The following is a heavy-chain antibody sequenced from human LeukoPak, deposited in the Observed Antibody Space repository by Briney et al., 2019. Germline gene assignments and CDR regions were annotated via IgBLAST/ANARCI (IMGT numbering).Heavy chain of an antibody. D-gene: IGHD2-15*01. CDR3: AKLPEYCTAGSCYDY. CDR1: GYTFTSYY. V-gene: IGHV1-46*01. Sequence: EASVKVSCKASGYTFTSYYMHWVRQAPGQGLEWMGIINPSGGSTSYAQKFQGRVTMTRDTSTSTVYMELSSLRSEDTAVYYCAKLPEYCTAGSCYDYWGQGTLVTVSS. CDR2: INPSGGST. J-gene: IGHJ4*02.